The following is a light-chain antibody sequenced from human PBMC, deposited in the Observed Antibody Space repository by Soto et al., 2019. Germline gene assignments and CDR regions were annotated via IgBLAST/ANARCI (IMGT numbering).Light chain of an antibody. CDR2: GAS. CDR1: ESVRSN. V-gene: IGKV3D-15*01. CDR3: QQYHNWPIT. Sequence: EIVFTQSPTTLSVSPGERATLSCRASESVRSNLAWYQQKPGQAPRLLIYGASSRATGIPDRFSGSGSGTDFTLTISRLEPEDFAVYYCQQYHNWPITFGQGTRLEIK. J-gene: IGKJ5*01.